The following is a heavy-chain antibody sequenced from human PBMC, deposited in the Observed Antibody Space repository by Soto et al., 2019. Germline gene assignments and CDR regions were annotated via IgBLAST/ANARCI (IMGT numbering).Heavy chain of an antibody. Sequence: SETLSLSCAVSGGSVSSTSWWSWVRQTPGKGLECIGDIYQTESTNYNPSLKSRATISIDKSQNQFSLKLTQMTAADTAMYYCAGVPPGAKFDYWGQGILVTVSS. D-gene: IGHD2-15*01. CDR1: GGSVSSTSW. CDR3: AGVPPGAKFDY. V-gene: IGHV4-4*02. CDR2: IYQTEST. J-gene: IGHJ4*02.